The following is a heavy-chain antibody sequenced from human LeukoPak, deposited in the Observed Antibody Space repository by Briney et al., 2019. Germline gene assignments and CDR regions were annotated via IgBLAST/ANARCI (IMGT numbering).Heavy chain of an antibody. CDR2: ISYDGSNK. V-gene: IGHV3-30-3*01. D-gene: IGHD2-2*01. Sequence: GGSLRLSCAASGFTFSSYAMHWVRQAPGKGLEWVAVISYDGSNKYYADSVKGRFTISRDNSKNTLYLQMNSLRAEGTAVYYCARGPLIPAAPYQYFDYWGQGTLVTVSS. CDR1: GFTFSSYA. CDR3: ARGPLIPAAPYQYFDY. J-gene: IGHJ4*02.